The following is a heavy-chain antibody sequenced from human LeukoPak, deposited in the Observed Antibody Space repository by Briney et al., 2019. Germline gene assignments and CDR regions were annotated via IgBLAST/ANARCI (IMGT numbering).Heavy chain of an antibody. D-gene: IGHD3-3*01. J-gene: IGHJ4*02. CDR3: ARDNFWSGYWFDY. CDR2: INHSGST. CDR1: RGSFSGYY. Sequence: SETLSLTCAVYRGSFSGYYWSWIRQPPGKGLEWIGEINHSGSTNYNPSLKSRVTISVDTSKNQFSLKLSSVTVADTAVYYCARDNFWSGYWFDYWDQGTLVTVSS. V-gene: IGHV4-34*01.